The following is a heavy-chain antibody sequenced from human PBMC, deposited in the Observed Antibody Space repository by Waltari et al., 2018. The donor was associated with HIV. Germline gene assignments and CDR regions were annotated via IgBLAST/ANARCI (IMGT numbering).Heavy chain of an antibody. V-gene: IGHV3-21*01. D-gene: IGHD3-10*02. CDR1: WLSFPSDP. CDR2: ISSGTSYI. Sequence: EVHLVESGGGLVKPGGCLGLSVTAFWLSFPSDPMNWVRQAPGKGLEWVSSISSGTSYIYYADSVTGRFTVSRDNAKNSLFLQMNSLRADDTAVYYCARQQLGSGALDLWGQGTLVTVSS. J-gene: IGHJ4*02. CDR3: ARQQLGSGALDL.